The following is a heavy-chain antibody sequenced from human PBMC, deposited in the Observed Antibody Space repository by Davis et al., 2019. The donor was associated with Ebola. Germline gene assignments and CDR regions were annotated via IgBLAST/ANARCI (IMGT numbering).Heavy chain of an antibody. CDR1: GFTFSSYG. D-gene: IGHD5-18*01. J-gene: IGHJ4*02. Sequence: GESLKISCAASGFTFSSYGMHWVRQAPSKGLEWVAFIRYDGSNKYYADSVKGRFTISRDNSKNTLYLQMNSLRAEDTAVYYCAHSYGWYWGQGTLVTVSS. V-gene: IGHV3-30*02. CDR2: IRYDGSNK. CDR3: AHSYGWY.